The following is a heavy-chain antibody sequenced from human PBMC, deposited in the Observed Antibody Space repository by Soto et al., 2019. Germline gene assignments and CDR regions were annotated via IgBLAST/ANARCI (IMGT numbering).Heavy chain of an antibody. Sequence: VQLVESGGGVVQPGRSLRLSCAASGFTFSSYGMHWVRQAPGKGLEWVAVISYDGSNKYYADSVKGRFTISRDNSKNTLYLQMNSLRAEDTAVYYCAKGPLYSYGQSVYWGQGTLVTVSS. CDR1: GFTFSSYG. D-gene: IGHD5-18*01. J-gene: IGHJ4*02. CDR3: AKGPLYSYGQSVY. CDR2: ISYDGSNK. V-gene: IGHV3-30*18.